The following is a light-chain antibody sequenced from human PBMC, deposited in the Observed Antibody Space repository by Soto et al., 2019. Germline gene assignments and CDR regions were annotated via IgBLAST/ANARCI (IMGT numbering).Light chain of an antibody. CDR1: QSVSSN. J-gene: IGKJ1*01. Sequence: EIVMTQSPATLSVSPGERATLSCRASQSVSSNLAWYQQIPGQAPRLLIYGASTRAAGIPARFSGSESGTEFTLTISSLQSEDFAVYYCHQYDNWPPWTFGQGTKVEIK. CDR2: GAS. CDR3: HQYDNWPPWT. V-gene: IGKV3-15*01.